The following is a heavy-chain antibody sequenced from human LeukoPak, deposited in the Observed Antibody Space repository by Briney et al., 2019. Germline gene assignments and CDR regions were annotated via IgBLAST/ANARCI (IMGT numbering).Heavy chain of an antibody. CDR1: GFTFSSYG. Sequence: PGRSLRLSCAASGFTFSSYGMHWVRQAPGKGLEWVAVIWYDGSNKYYADSVKSRFTISRDNSKNTLYLQMNSLRAEDTAVYYCARDRYYDSSGYPSDWGQGTLVTVSS. CDR2: IWYDGSNK. J-gene: IGHJ4*02. D-gene: IGHD3-22*01. CDR3: ARDRYYDSSGYPSD. V-gene: IGHV3-33*01.